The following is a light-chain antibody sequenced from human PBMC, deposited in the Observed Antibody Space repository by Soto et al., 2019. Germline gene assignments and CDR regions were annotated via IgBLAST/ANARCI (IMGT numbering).Light chain of an antibody. Sequence: QSALTQPPSASGSPGQSVTISCSGTKNDIGVYDFVSWYQHHPGKAPRLIIYEVDKRPSGVPNRFSGSRSGDTASLTVSGLQTEDEGLYYCAAHAGGNTWLFGGGTKLTVL. J-gene: IGLJ3*02. CDR2: EVD. CDR1: KNDIGVYDF. CDR3: AAHAGGNTWL. V-gene: IGLV2-8*01.